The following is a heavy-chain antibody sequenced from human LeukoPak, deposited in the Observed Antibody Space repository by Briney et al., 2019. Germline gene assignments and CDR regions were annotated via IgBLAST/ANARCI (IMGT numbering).Heavy chain of an antibody. J-gene: IGHJ4*02. CDR1: EFTVSSNP. CDR3: VKGHDSSGYYLSYFDY. V-gene: IGHV3-66*01. D-gene: IGHD3-22*01. CDR2: IFSGGNT. Sequence: PGGSLRLSCAASEFTVSSNPMSWVRQAPGKGLEWVSIIFSGGNTYYADSVKGRFTISRDNSNNTLYLQMNSLRVEGTAVYYCVKGHDSSGYYLSYFDYWGQGALVTVSS.